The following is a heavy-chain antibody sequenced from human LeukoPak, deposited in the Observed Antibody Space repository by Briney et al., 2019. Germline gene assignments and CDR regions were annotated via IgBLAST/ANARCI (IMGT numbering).Heavy chain of an antibody. Sequence: SETLSLTCTVSGGSISSYYWSWIRQPPGKGLEWIGYIYYSGSTNYNPSLKSRVTISVDTSKNQFSLKLSSVTAADTAVYYCARRFREGSPNFDYWGQGALVTVSS. J-gene: IGHJ4*02. CDR2: IYYSGST. CDR1: GGSISSYY. V-gene: IGHV4-59*08. D-gene: IGHD2-15*01. CDR3: ARRFREGSPNFDY.